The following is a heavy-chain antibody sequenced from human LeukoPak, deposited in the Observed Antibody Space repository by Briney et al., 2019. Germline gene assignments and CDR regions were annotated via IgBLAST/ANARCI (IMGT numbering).Heavy chain of an antibody. J-gene: IGHJ4*02. CDR3: AKTGYSYGH. V-gene: IGHV3-21*04. CDR2: ISSSGSHI. CDR1: GFTFSSYS. Sequence: GGSLRLSCAASGFTFSSYSMNWVRQAPGKGLEWVSSISSSGSHIYYADSVKGRITISRDNSKNTLYLQMNSLRAEDTAVYYCAKTGYSYGHWGQGTLVTVSS. D-gene: IGHD5-18*01.